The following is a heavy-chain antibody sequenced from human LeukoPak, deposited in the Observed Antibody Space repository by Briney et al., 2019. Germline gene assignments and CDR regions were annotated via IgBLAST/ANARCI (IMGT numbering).Heavy chain of an antibody. CDR3: ARYRGYGDLSH. D-gene: IGHD4-17*01. V-gene: IGHV3-30*03. CDR1: GFTFRNYG. CDR2: ISYDGFNK. Sequence: GGTLRLSCAASGFTFRNYGMNWVRQAPGKGLEWVAVISYDGFNKYYADSVKGRFTISRDNSKNTLYLQMNSLRAEDTAVYYCARYRGYGDLSHWGQGTLVTVSS. J-gene: IGHJ4*02.